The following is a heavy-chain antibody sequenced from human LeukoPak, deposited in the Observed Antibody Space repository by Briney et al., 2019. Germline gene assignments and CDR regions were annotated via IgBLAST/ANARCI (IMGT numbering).Heavy chain of an antibody. J-gene: IGHJ6*03. V-gene: IGHV4-4*07. CDR2: IYTSGST. Sequence: SETLSLTCTVSGGSISSYYWSWIRQPAGKGLEWIGRIYTSGSTNYNPSLKSRVTMSVDTSKNQFSLKLSSVTAADTAVYYCARGPGITFGGVIVYYYYMDVWGKGTTVTVSS. D-gene: IGHD3-16*02. CDR1: GGSISSYY. CDR3: ARGPGITFGGVIVYYYYMDV.